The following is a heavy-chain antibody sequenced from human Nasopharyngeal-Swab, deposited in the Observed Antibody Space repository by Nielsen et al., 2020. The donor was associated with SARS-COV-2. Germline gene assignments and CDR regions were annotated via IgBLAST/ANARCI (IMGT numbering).Heavy chain of an antibody. D-gene: IGHD6-19*01. CDR3: ARPRGSGWYREAFDI. CDR2: IYYRGST. V-gene: IGHV4-39*01. Sequence: PGKGLEWIGRIYYRGSTYYNPSLKSRVTISVDTSKNQFSLKLSSVTAADTAVYYCARPRGSGWYREAFDIWGQGTMVTVSS. J-gene: IGHJ3*02.